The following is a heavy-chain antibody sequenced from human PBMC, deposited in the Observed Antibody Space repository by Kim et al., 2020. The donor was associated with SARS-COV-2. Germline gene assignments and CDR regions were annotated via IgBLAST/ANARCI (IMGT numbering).Heavy chain of an antibody. V-gene: IGHV3-23*01. CDR2: ITGGGTFT. J-gene: IGHJ4*02. CDR3: AKHGVWVVASSLDY. Sequence: GGSLRLSCEGSGYDFGTYAMSWVRQAPGKGLQWVSGITGGGTFTNYAASVKGRFIISRDNSKNIVYLEMNSLRVDDTAVYYCAKHGVWVVASSLDYWGQG. CDR1: GYDFGTYA. D-gene: IGHD2-15*01.